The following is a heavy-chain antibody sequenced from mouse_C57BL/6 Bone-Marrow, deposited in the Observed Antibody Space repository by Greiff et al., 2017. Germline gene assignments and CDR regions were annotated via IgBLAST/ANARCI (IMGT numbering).Heavy chain of an antibody. CDR2: ISYDGSN. CDR3: ARVGYYLYYFDY. CDR1: GYSITSGYY. J-gene: IGHJ2*01. Sequence: EVHLVESGPGLVKPSQSLSLTCSVTGYSITSGYYWNWIRQFPGNKLEWMGYISYDGSNNYNPSLKNRISITRDTSKNQFFLKLNSVTTEDTATYYCARVGYYLYYFDYWGQGTTLTVSS. V-gene: IGHV3-6*01. D-gene: IGHD2-3*01.